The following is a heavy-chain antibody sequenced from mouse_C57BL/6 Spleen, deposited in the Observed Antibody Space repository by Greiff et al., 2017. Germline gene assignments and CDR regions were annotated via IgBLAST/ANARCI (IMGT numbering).Heavy chain of an antibody. D-gene: IGHD1-1*01. V-gene: IGHV5-4*01. J-gene: IGHJ1*03. CDR1: GFTFSSYA. CDR3: AREGGSSEGYIDV. Sequence: EEKVVESGGGLVKPGGSLKLSCAASGFTFSSYAMSWVRQTPGKRLEWVATISDGGSYTNYPDNVKGRFTVARDNAKNNLYLQMSHLKSEDTSMYYCAREGGSSEGYIDVWGTGTTVTVSS. CDR2: ISDGGSYT.